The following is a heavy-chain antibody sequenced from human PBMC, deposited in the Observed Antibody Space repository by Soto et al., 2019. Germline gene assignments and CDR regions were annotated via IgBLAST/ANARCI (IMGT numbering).Heavy chain of an antibody. CDR1: GGTFSSYA. CDR2: IIPIFGTA. V-gene: IGHV1-69*01. D-gene: IGHD2-2*02. CDR3: ASVLVVVPAAIADGQFDAFDI. J-gene: IGHJ3*02. Sequence: QVQLVQSGAEVKKPGSSVKVSCKASGGTFSSYAISWVRQAPGQGLEWMGGIIPIFGTANYEQKFQGRVTITADETTSTAYMELSSLRSEDTAVYYCASVLVVVPAAIADGQFDAFDIWGQGTMVTVSS.